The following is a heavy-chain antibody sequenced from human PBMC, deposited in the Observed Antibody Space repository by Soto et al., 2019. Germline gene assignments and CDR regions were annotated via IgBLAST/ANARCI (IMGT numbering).Heavy chain of an antibody. J-gene: IGHJ4*02. Sequence: QVQLVESGGGVVQPGRSLRLSCAASGFTFSSYGMHWVRQAPGKGLEWVAVMSYDGSNKYYADSVKGRFTISRDNSKNTVYLPMNSLRTEDTAVYYCAKDVGSPQGIFDYWGQGTLVTVSS. D-gene: IGHD1-26*01. CDR2: MSYDGSNK. V-gene: IGHV3-30*18. CDR1: GFTFSSYG. CDR3: AKDVGSPQGIFDY.